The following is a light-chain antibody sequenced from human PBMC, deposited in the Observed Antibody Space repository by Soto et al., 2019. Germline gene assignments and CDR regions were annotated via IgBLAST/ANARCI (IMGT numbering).Light chain of an antibody. J-gene: IGKJ4*01. Sequence: EVVMTQSPASLSASPGERVTLSCRASQSVSNNYLAWYQQKPGQAPRLLIYGASNRATGIPDRFSGSGSGTDFTLTISSLQSEDFAVYYCQPYNNWPLTFGGGTKV. CDR2: GAS. CDR3: QPYNNWPLT. CDR1: QSVSNN. V-gene: IGKV3D-15*01.